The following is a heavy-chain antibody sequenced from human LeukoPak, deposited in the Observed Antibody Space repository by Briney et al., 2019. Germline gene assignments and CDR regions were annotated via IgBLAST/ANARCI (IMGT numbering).Heavy chain of an antibody. CDR1: GGSISSGSYY. CDR2: IYTSGST. V-gene: IGHV4-61*02. Sequence: PSQTLSLTCTVSGGSISSGSYYWSWIRQPAGKGLEWIGRIYTSGSTNYNPSLKSRATISVDTSKNQFSLKLSSVTAADTAVYYCARDAREYDYVWGSYRSNWFDPWGQGTLVTVSS. D-gene: IGHD3-16*02. J-gene: IGHJ5*02. CDR3: ARDAREYDYVWGSYRSNWFDP.